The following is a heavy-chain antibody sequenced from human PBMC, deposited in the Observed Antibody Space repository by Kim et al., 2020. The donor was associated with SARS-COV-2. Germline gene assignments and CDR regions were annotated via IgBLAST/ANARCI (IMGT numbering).Heavy chain of an antibody. J-gene: IGHJ6*02. V-gene: IGHV1-58*01. D-gene: IGHD2-15*01. CDR2: IVVGSGNT. CDR1: GFTFTSSA. CDR3: AADSSCSGGSCYSAYYYYGMDV. Sequence: SVKVSCKASGFTFTSSAVQWVRQARGQRLEWIGWIVVGSGNTNYAQKFQERVTITRDMSTSTAYMELSSLRSEDTAVYYCAADSSCSGGSCYSAYYYYGMDVWGQGTTVTVSS.